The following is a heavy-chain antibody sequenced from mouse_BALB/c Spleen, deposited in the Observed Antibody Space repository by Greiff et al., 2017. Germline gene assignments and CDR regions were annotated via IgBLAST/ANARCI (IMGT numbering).Heavy chain of an antibody. Sequence: EVKLMESGGGLVKPGGSLKLSCAASGFAFSSYDMSWVRQTPEKRLEWVAYISSGGGSTYYPDTVKGRFTISRDNAKNTLYLQMSSLKSEDTAMYYCARHGGGSSYFDYWGQGTTLTVSS. CDR3: ARHGGGSSYFDY. V-gene: IGHV5-12-1*01. D-gene: IGHD1-1*01. J-gene: IGHJ2*01. CDR1: GFAFSSYD. CDR2: ISSGGGST.